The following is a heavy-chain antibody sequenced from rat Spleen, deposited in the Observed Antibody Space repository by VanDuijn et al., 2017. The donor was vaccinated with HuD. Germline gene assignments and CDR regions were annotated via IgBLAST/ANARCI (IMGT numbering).Heavy chain of an antibody. D-gene: IGHD1-1*01. V-gene: IGHV5-58*01. CDR1: GFTFSSYW. J-gene: IGHJ2*01. CDR3: AREGGHYYSANYYFDY. CDR2: INTDGGST. Sequence: EVQLVETGGGLVQPGRSLKLSCVASGFTFSSYWMYWIRQAPGKGLEWVSSINTDGGSTYYPDSVKGRFTISRDNAENTVYLQMNSLRSEDTATYYCAREGGHYYSANYYFDYWGQGVMVTVSS.